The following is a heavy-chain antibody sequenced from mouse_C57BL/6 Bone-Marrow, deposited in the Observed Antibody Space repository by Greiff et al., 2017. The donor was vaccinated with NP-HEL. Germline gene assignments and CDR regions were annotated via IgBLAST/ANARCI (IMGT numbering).Heavy chain of an antibody. V-gene: IGHV1-80*01. Sequence: VQLQQSGAELVKPGASVKISCKASGYAFSSYWMNWVKQRPGKGLEWIGQIYPGDGDTNYNGKFKGKATLTADKSSSTAYMQLSSLTSEDSAVYFCARDLGLRRSFYYFDYWGQGTTLTVSS. CDR3: ARDLGLRRSFYYFDY. CDR1: GYAFSSYW. CDR2: IYPGDGDT. J-gene: IGHJ2*01. D-gene: IGHD2-4*01.